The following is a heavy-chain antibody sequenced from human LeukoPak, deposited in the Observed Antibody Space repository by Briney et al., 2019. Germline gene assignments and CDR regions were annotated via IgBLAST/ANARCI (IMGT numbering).Heavy chain of an antibody. V-gene: IGHV4-59*08. CDR1: GGSISSYY. CDR2: IYYSGST. J-gene: IGHJ6*02. D-gene: IGHD3-22*01. CDR3: ARKGFSGFNV. Sequence: PSETLSLTCTVSGGSISSYYWSWIRHPPGKGLEWIGYIYYSGSTNYNPSLKSRVTISVDTSKNQFSLKLSSVTAAGTAVYYCARKGFSGFNVWGQGTTVTVSS.